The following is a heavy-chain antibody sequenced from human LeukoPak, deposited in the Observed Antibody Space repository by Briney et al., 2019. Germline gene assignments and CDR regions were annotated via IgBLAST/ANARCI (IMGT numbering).Heavy chain of an antibody. CDR2: ISAYNGNT. J-gene: IGHJ4*02. CDR3: ARGWDSSGQRPFFY. V-gene: IGHV1-18*01. CDR1: GYTFTSYG. D-gene: IGHD3-22*01. Sequence: ASVKVSCKASGYTFTSYGISWVRQAPGQGLEWMGWISAYNGNTNYAQKFQGRVTITADASTSTVYMELRSLRSEDTAVYYCARGWDSSGQRPFFYWGQGTLVTVSS.